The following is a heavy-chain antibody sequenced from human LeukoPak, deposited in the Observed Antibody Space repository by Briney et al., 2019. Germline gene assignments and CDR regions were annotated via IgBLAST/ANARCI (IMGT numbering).Heavy chain of an antibody. V-gene: IGHV4-59*01. J-gene: IGHJ4*02. CDR2: IYYSGST. Sequence: PSETLSLTCTVSGGSISSYYWSWIRQPPGKGLEWIGYIYYSGSTNYNPSLKSRVTISVDTSKNQFSLKLSSVTAADTAVYYCARGPRFGEWWTLDYWGQGTLVTVSS. D-gene: IGHD3-10*01. CDR3: ARGPRFGEWWTLDY. CDR1: GGSISSYY.